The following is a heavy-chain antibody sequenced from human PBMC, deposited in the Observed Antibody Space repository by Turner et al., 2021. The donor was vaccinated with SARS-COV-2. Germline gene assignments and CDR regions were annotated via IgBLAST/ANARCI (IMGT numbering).Heavy chain of an antibody. V-gene: IGHV3-33*01. CDR3: VRNDYDFWSGYPDS. CDR1: GFTFSSYG. CDR2: IWFDGSNK. D-gene: IGHD3-3*01. Sequence: QVQLVESGGGVVQPGRSLRLSCSASGFTFSSYGMHWVRQAPGKGLEWVAVIWFDGSNKYYADSVKGRFTISRDNSKNTLYLQMNSLRAEDTAVYYCVRNDYDFWSGYPDSWGQGTLVTVSS. J-gene: IGHJ4*02.